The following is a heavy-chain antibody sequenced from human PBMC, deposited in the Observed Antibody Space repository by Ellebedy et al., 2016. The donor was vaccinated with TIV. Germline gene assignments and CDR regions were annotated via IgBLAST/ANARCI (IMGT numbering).Heavy chain of an antibody. CDR1: GFNVTTNY. CDR2: IYRGADGGDT. Sequence: PGGSLRLSCAASGFNVTTNYMNWVRLAPGKGLEWVSVIYRGADGGDTYYADSVRGRFTISRDNSKNTLYLHMNRLRAEDTAVYYCARDAAENGGKLDYWGQGALVTVSS. D-gene: IGHD4-23*01. V-gene: IGHV3-53*01. CDR3: ARDAAENGGKLDY. J-gene: IGHJ4*02.